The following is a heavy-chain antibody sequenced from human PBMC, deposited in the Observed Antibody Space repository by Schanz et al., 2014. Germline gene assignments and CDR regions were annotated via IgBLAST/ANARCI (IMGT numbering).Heavy chain of an antibody. CDR3: YGMDV. CDR2: VFYSGTT. Sequence: QMQLQESGPGLVKPSETLSLTCTVSGGSINSYYWNWIRQSPGRGLEWIGFVFYSGTTNYNPSLRGRVTMSIDTSTNQVSLKLTSVTAADTAVYYCYGMDVWGQGTTVTVSS. V-gene: IGHV4-59*08. J-gene: IGHJ6*02. CDR1: GGSINSYY.